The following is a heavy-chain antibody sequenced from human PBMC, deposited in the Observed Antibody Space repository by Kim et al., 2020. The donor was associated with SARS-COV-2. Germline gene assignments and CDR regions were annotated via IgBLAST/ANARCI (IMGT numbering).Heavy chain of an antibody. CDR1: GFSLSNARMG. CDR3: ARMGYCSGGSCYPHTRGGWFDP. V-gene: IGHV2-26*01. D-gene: IGHD2-15*01. CDR2: IFSNDEK. J-gene: IGHJ5*02. Sequence: SGPTLVNPTETLTLTCTVSGFSLSNARMGVSWIRQPPGKALEWLAHIFSNDEKSYSTSLKSRLTISKHTSKSQVVLTMTNMDPVDTATYYCARMGYCSGGSCYPHTRGGWFDPWGQGTLVTVSS.